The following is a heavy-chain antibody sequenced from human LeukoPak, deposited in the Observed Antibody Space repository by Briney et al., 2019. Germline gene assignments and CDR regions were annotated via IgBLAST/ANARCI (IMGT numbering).Heavy chain of an antibody. V-gene: IGHV1-18*01. CDR1: GYTFTSYG. CDR3: ARAPQYSGRYAVYYYGLDV. J-gene: IGHJ6*02. D-gene: IGHD1-26*01. CDR2: ISAYNGNT. Sequence: GAPVTVSCKPSGYTFTSYGISWVRQAPGQGLEWMGWISAYNGNTNYAQKLQGRVTMTTDTSTSTAYMELRSLRSDDTAVYYCARAPQYSGRYAVYYYGLDVWGQGTTVTVSS.